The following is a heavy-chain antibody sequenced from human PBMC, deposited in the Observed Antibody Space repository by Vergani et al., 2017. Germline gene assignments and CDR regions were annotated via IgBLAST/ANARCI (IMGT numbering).Heavy chain of an antibody. CDR1: GFTFSSYA. V-gene: IGHV3-30-3*01. D-gene: IGHD2-2*01. CDR2: ISYDGSNK. Sequence: QVQLVESGGGVVQPGRSLRLSCAASGFTFSSYAMHWVRQAPGKELEWVAVISYDGSNKYYSDSVKGRFTISRDNSKNTLYLQMNSLRAEDTAVYYCAREIYQLRTFDYWGQGTLVTVSS. CDR3: AREIYQLRTFDY. J-gene: IGHJ4*02.